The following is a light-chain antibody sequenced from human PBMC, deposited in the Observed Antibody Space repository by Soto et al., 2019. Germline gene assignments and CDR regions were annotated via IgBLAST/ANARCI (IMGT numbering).Light chain of an antibody. CDR1: NSNIGSNP. CDR3: AAWDDSLNGYV. J-gene: IGLJ1*01. CDR2: SNN. Sequence: QSVLTQPPSASATPGQRVTISCSGSNSNIGSNPVNWYQQLPGTAPKLLIYSNNQRPSGVPDRFSGSKSGTSASLAVSGLQSEDEADYYCAAWDDSLNGYVFGTGTKLTVL. V-gene: IGLV1-44*01.